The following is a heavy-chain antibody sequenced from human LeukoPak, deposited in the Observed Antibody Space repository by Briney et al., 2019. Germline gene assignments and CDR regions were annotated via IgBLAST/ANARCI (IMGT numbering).Heavy chain of an antibody. J-gene: IGHJ5*02. D-gene: IGHD5-12*01. CDR1: RFTISKYW. V-gene: IGHV3-74*03. CDR2: IHPDGSIT. Sequence: GGSLRLSCVGSRFTISKYWMHWVRQAPGTGLVGVSRIHPDGSITTYADSVKGRFTISRDNAENTLYLQMNSLRAEDTGVYYCAPQQAYSPYNWFDPWGQGTLVTVSS. CDR3: APQQAYSPYNWFDP.